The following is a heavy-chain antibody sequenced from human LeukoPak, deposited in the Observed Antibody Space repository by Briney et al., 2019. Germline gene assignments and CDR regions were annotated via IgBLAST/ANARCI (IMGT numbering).Heavy chain of an antibody. CDR3: ARDPGGFWFDY. D-gene: IGHD3-10*01. CDR1: GVSISSGGYY. CDR2: IYYSGST. Sequence: SETLSLTCAVFGVSISSGGYYWSWIRQHPGTGLEWIGYIYYSGSTYYNPSLKSRVTISVDTSKNQFSLKLSSVTAADTAVYYCARDPGGFWFDYWGQGTLVTVSS. V-gene: IGHV4-31*11. J-gene: IGHJ4*02.